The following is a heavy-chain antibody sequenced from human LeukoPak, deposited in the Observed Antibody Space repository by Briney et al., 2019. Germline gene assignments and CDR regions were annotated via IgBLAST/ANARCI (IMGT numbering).Heavy chain of an antibody. CDR2: IYYSGNT. J-gene: IGHJ4*02. V-gene: IGHV4-59*01. D-gene: IGHD3-10*01. Sequence: PSETLSLTCTVSGGSISSYYWSWVRQPPGKGLEWIGYIYYSGNTNYNPSLKSRVTISVDTSKNQFSLKLSSVNTADTAVYYCARGGEWPLLFWGQGILVTVSS. CDR3: ARGGEWPLLF. CDR1: GGSISSYY.